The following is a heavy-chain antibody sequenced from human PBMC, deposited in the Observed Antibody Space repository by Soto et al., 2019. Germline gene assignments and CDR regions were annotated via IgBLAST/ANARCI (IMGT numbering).Heavy chain of an antibody. J-gene: IGHJ6*02. CDR2: IGESGTPT. CDR3: ARYIPGVRYYGIDG. V-gene: IGHV3-23*01. D-gene: IGHD2-2*01. Sequence: PGGSLRLSCAASGFTFSSYAMKWVRQAPGKGLEWVSLIGESGTPTYYADSVKGRFTISRDNSGNTLFLEMYSLRAEDTAVYYCARYIPGVRYYGIDGWGQRTTVTVSS. CDR1: GFTFSSYA.